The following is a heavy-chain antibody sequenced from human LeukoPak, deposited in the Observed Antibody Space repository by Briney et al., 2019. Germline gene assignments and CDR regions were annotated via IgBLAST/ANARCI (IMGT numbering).Heavy chain of an antibody. V-gene: IGHV4-30-4*08. Sequence: SETLSLTCTVSGGSISSGDYYWSWIRQPPGKGLEWIGDIYYSGSTYYNPSLKSRVTISVDTSKNQFSLKLSSVTAADTAVYYCARDSPVVPAAIGMVGWFDPWGQGTLVTVSS. CDR3: ARDSPVVPAAIGMVGWFDP. J-gene: IGHJ5*02. D-gene: IGHD2-2*01. CDR1: GGSISSGDYY. CDR2: IYYSGST.